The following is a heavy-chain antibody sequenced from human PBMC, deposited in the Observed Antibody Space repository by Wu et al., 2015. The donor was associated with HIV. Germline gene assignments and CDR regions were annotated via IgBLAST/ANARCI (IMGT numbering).Heavy chain of an antibody. CDR1: SDSFSTSP. Sequence: QVQLVQSGAEVKKPGSSVKVSCKASSDSFSTSPINWVRQAPGQGLEWMGGIIPIYRTANYVRKFQDRVTITADESTNTAYLELTNLRSDDTAVYFCAKIHSSGWFYFDSWGQGTLVAVSS. CDR2: IIPIYRTA. J-gene: IGHJ4*02. D-gene: IGHD6-19*01. CDR3: AKIHSSGWFYFDS. V-gene: IGHV1-69*12.